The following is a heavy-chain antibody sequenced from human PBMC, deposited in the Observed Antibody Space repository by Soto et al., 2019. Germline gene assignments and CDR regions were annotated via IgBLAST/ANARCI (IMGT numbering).Heavy chain of an antibody. Sequence: EVQLLESGGGLVQPGGSLRLSCAASGFTFSNYAMSWVRQAPGQGLEWVSVISGGGGTTYYADSVKGRFTISRDNSKNTLYLQMNSLRAEDTALYYCAKAMSTPSRPRNYFDYWGQGTLVTVSS. J-gene: IGHJ4*02. V-gene: IGHV3-23*01. D-gene: IGHD6-6*01. CDR1: GFTFSNYA. CDR3: AKAMSTPSRPRNYFDY. CDR2: ISGGGGTT.